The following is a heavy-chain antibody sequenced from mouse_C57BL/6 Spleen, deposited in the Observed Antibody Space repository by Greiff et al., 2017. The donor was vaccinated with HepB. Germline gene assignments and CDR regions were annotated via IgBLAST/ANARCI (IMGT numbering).Heavy chain of an antibody. J-gene: IGHJ4*01. CDR1: GFSLTSYA. CDR2: IWTDGGT. Sequence: QVQLKQSGPGLVAPSQSLSITCTVSGFSLTSYAISWVRQPPGKGLEWLGVIWTDGGTNYNSALKSRLSISKDNSKSQVFLKMNSLQTDDTARYYCARLLPYGDYAMDYWGQGTSVTVSS. CDR3: ARLLPYGDYAMDY. D-gene: IGHD1-1*01. V-gene: IGHV2-9-1*01.